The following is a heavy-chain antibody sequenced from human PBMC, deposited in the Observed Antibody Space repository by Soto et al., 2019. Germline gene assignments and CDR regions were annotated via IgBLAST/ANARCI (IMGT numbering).Heavy chain of an antibody. CDR2: ISSSGSTI. J-gene: IGHJ4*02. Sequence: EVQLVESGGGLVQRGGSLRLSCVASGFTFSSYSMNWVRQAPGKGLEWVSYISSSGSTIYYADSVKGRFTISRDNDKNSLYLQMNILRDEDTAVYYCARARPFDYWGQGILVAVSS. CDR1: GFTFSSYS. CDR3: ARARPFDY. V-gene: IGHV3-48*02.